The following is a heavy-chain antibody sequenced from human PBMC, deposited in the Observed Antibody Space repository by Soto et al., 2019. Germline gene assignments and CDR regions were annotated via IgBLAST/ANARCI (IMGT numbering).Heavy chain of an antibody. CDR3: VGPDNAGYYGY. CDR1: GYSFTNHW. D-gene: IGHD3-22*01. V-gene: IGHV5-51*01. J-gene: IGHJ4*02. Sequence: GESLKISCKGSGYSFTNHWIGWVRQVPGKGLEWMAIINPTDSDTRYSPSFQGQVTISADKSISTAYLQRSSLKAEDTATYYCVGPDNAGYYGYWGQGTLVTVSS. CDR2: INPTDSDT.